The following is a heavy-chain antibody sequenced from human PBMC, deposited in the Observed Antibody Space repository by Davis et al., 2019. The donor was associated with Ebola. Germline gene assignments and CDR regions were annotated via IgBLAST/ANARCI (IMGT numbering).Heavy chain of an antibody. J-gene: IGHJ2*01. CDR1: GGSISSSSYY. CDR2: IYYSGST. V-gene: IGHV4-39*01. CDR3: ARQATTEVVSWYFDL. Sequence: MPSETLSLTCTVPGGSISSSSYYWGWLRQPPWKGLEWIGSIYYSGSTYYNPSLKSRVTISVDTSKNQFSLKLSSVTAADTAVYYCARQATTEVVSWYFDLWGRGTLVTVSS. D-gene: IGHD4-23*01.